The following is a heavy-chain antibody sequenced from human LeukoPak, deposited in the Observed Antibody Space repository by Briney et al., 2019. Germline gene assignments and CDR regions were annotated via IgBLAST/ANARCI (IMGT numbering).Heavy chain of an antibody. Sequence: KPSQTLSLTCTVSGGSISSGGYYWSWIRQHPGKGLEWIGYIYYSGSTYYNPSLKSRLTISVDTSKNQFSLKLSSVTAADTAVYYCARGGYCSGGSCYLTWFDPWGQGTLVTVSS. V-gene: IGHV4-31*03. J-gene: IGHJ5*02. CDR1: GGSISSGGYY. CDR3: ARGGYCSGGSCYLTWFDP. D-gene: IGHD2-15*01. CDR2: IYYSGST.